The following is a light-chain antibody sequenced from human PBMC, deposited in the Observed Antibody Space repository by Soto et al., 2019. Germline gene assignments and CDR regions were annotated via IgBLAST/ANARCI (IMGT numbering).Light chain of an antibody. CDR1: QSVTRDH. J-gene: IGKJ1*01. V-gene: IGKV3-20*01. CDR2: GAS. Sequence: EIVVTQSPGTLSLSPGERATLSCRASQSVTRDHLAWYQQKPGQAPRLLIYGASSRATGIPDRFSGSGSGTDFTLTISRLEPDDFAVYFCQDYDNSATFGQGTKVEVK. CDR3: QDYDNSAT.